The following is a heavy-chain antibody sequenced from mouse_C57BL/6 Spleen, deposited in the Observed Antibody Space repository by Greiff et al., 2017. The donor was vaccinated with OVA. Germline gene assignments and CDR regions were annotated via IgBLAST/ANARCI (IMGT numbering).Heavy chain of an antibody. D-gene: IGHD1-1*01. CDR2: IYWDDDK. J-gene: IGHJ4*01. CDR1: GFSLSTSGMG. V-gene: IGHV8-12*01. CDR3: ARSDIRSSGAIDY. Sequence: QVTLKESGPGLLQSSQSLSLTCSFSGFSLSTSGMGVSWLRQPSGKGLEWLAHIYWDDDKRYNPSLKSRLTISKDTSRNQVFLKITRVDTADTATYYYARSDIRSSGAIDYWGQGTSVTVSS.